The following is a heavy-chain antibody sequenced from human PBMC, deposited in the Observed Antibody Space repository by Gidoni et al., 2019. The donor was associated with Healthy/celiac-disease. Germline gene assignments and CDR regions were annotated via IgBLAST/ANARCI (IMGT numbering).Heavy chain of an antibody. J-gene: IGHJ5*02. Sequence: EVQLVESGGGLVQPGRSLRLSCAASGFTFYDYAMHWVRQVPGKGLEWVSGISRNSGSIGYADSGKGRCNSSRDNDKNSLYLQMNSLRAEDTAVYYGAKETQSSGYNWFDPWGQGTRVTVSA. CDR2: ISRNSGSI. D-gene: IGHD3-22*01. CDR1: GFTFYDYA. CDR3: AKETQSSGYNWFDP. V-gene: IGHV3-9*01.